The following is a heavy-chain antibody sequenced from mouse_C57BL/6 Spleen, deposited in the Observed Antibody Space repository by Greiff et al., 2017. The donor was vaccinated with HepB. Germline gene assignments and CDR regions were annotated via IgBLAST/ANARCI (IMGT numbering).Heavy chain of an antibody. V-gene: IGHV5-4*01. D-gene: IGHD1-1*01. CDR2: ISDGGSYT. CDR1: GFTFSSYA. J-gene: IGHJ2*01. CDR3: AREDLHYGSSLPFDY. Sequence: EVHLVESGGGLVKPGGSLKLSCAASGFTFSSYAMSWVRQTPEKRLEWVATISDGGSYTYYPDNVKGRFTISRDNAKNNLYLQMSHLKSEDTAMYYCAREDLHYGSSLPFDYWGQGTTLTVSS.